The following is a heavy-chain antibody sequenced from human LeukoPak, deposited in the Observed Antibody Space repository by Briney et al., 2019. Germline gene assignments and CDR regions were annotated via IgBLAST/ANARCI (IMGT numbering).Heavy chain of an antibody. J-gene: IGHJ4*02. CDR1: GGTFSSYA. CDR3: ARDQEGFDY. Sequence: GASVKVSCKASGGTFSSYAISWVRQAPGQGLEWMGMIYPRDGSTRYAQKFQGRVTVTRDTSTSTVHMELSGLRSEDTAVYYCARDQEGFDYWGQGTLVTVSS. CDR2: IYPRDGST. V-gene: IGHV1-46*01.